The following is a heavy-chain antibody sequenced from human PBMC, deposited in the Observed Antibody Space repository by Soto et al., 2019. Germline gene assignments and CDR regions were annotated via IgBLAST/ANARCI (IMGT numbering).Heavy chain of an antibody. V-gene: IGHV3-53*04. CDR3: ARTGHTAMEKYYYYYMDV. Sequence: GGSLRLSCAASGFTVSSNYMSWVRQAPGKGLEWVSVIYSGGSTYYADSVKGRFTISRHNSKNTLYLQMNSLRAEDTAVYYCARTGHTAMEKYYYYYMDVWGKGTTVTVSS. J-gene: IGHJ6*03. D-gene: IGHD5-18*01. CDR1: GFTVSSNY. CDR2: IYSGGST.